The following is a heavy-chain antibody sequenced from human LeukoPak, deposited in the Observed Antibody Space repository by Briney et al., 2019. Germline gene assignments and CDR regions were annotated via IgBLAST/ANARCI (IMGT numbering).Heavy chain of an antibody. CDR1: GFTFSSYW. CDR3: ARGLYYDYVWGSYRYGLSYYFDY. D-gene: IGHD3-16*02. V-gene: IGHV3-7*01. Sequence: PGGSLRLSCAASGFTFSSYWMSWVRQAPGKGLERVANIKQDGSEKYYVDSVKGRFTISRDNAKNSLYLQMNSLRAEDTAVYYCARGLYYDYVWGSYRYGLSYYFDYWGQGTLVTVSS. J-gene: IGHJ4*02. CDR2: IKQDGSEK.